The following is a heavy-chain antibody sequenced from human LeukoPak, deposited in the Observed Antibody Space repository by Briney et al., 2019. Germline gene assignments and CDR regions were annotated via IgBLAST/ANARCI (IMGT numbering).Heavy chain of an antibody. CDR3: ARVSGGVVVAAAPDY. Sequence: GASVKVSCKASGYTFTGYYMHWVRQAPGQGLEWMGWINPNSGGTNYAQKFQGRVTMTRDTSISTAYMELSRLRSDDTAVYYCARVSGGVVVAAAPDYWGQGTLVTVSS. CDR1: GYTFTGYY. V-gene: IGHV1-2*02. J-gene: IGHJ4*02. CDR2: INPNSGGT. D-gene: IGHD2-15*01.